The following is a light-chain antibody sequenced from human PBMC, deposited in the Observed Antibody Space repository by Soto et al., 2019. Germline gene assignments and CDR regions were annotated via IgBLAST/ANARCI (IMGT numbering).Light chain of an antibody. CDR2: DVS. CDR1: SSDVGGYNY. Sequence: QSALTQPASVSGSPGQSITISCTGTSSDVGGYNYVSWYQQHPGKAPKLMIYDVSNRPSGVSNRFSGSKYGNTASLTISGLQAEDEADYYCSSYTSSSTRHVVFGGGTKLTVL. V-gene: IGLV2-14*01. CDR3: SSYTSSSTRHVV. J-gene: IGLJ2*01.